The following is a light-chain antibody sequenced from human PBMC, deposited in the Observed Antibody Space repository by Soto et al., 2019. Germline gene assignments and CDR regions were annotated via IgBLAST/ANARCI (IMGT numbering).Light chain of an antibody. CDR2: AAS. CDR3: QHFVNSLTWT. J-gene: IGKJ1*01. CDR1: QDIRDD. Sequence: DIQITQSPSSLSASVGDRVTITCRASQDIRDDLGWYQQKPGKAPKRLIYAASSLQSGVPSRFSGSGSGTEFTLTISRLEPEDFAVYYCQHFVNSLTWTFGQGTKVDIK. V-gene: IGKV1-17*01.